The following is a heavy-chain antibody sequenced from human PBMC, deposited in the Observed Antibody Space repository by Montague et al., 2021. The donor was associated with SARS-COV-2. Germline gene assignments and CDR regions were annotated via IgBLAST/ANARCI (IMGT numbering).Heavy chain of an antibody. V-gene: IGHV4-31*03. CDR1: GGSISSGGYY. CDR3: ARGGYSSSWFGRRNWFDP. D-gene: IGHD6-13*01. J-gene: IGHJ5*02. CDR2: IYYSGST. Sequence: TLSLTCTVSGGSISSGGYYWSWIRQHPGKGLEWIGYIYYSGSTYYNPSLKSRVTISVDTSKNQFSLKLSSVTAADTAVYYCARGGYSSSWFGRRNWFDPWGQGTLVTVS.